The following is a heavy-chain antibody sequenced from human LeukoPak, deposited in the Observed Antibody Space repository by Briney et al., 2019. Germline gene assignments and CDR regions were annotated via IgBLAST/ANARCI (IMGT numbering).Heavy chain of an antibody. Sequence: SETLSLTCTVSGGSISRNNDYWGWIRQPPGKGLEWIGSIYYGGSTYYNPSLKSRVTISVGTSKNQFSLKLSSVTVADSGVYYCARDYGGNDYFDYWGQGTLVTVSS. V-gene: IGHV4-39*07. CDR2: IYYGGST. J-gene: IGHJ4*02. D-gene: IGHD4-23*01. CDR3: ARDYGGNDYFDY. CDR1: GGSISRNNDY.